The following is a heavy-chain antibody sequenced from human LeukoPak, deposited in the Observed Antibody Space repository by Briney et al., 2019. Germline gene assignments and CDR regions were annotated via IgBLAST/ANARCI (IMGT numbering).Heavy chain of an antibody. CDR2: IKQDGSEI. D-gene: IGHD1-26*01. Sequence: TGGSLRLSCEASGFSFSNYWMSWVRQAPGKGLEWVANIKQDGSEIYYVDSVRGRFTISRDNAKNSLYLQMNSLRAEDTAVYYCARPSLNTGSYFDYWGQGILVSVSS. V-gene: IGHV3-7*01. J-gene: IGHJ4*02. CDR3: ARPSLNTGSYFDY. CDR1: GFSFSNYW.